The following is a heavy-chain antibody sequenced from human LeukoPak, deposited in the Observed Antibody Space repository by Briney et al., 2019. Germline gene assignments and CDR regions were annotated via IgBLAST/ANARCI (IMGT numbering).Heavy chain of an antibody. D-gene: IGHD2-21*01. CDR3: ARSFYGGDSSLDY. V-gene: IGHV1-18*01. J-gene: IGHJ4*02. CDR2: ISVYNGHT. Sequence: ASVKVSCKASGYTFSSYGISWVRQAPGQGLEWMGWISVYNGHTNYAQKLQGRVTMTTDTSTSTAYMELRSLRSDDTAVYYCARSFYGGDSSLDYWGQGTLVTVSS. CDR1: GYTFSSYG.